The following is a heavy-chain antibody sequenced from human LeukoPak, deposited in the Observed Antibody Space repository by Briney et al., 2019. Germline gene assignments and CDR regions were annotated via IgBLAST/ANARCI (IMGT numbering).Heavy chain of an antibody. D-gene: IGHD3/OR15-3a*01. CDR1: GGTFSSYA. J-gene: IGHJ4*02. CDR3: ASHGMIYVY. CDR2: IIPIFGTA. Sequence: ASVKVSCKASGGTFSSYAISWVRQAPGQGLEWMGRIIPIFGTANYAQKFQGRVTITTDKSTSTAYIELSSLRAEDTAVYYCASHGMIYVYWGQGTLVTVSS. V-gene: IGHV1-69*05.